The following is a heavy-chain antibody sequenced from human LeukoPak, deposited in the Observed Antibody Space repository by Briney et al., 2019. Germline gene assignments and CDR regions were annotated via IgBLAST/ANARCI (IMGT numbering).Heavy chain of an antibody. CDR3: ARDLGVRGMDV. J-gene: IGHJ6*02. V-gene: IGHV4-31*03. CDR1: GGSISSGGYY. CDR2: LYYTGTT. D-gene: IGHD2-21*01. Sequence: SETLSLTCTVSGGSISSGGYYWSWIRQHPGKGLEWVGYLYYTGTTYYNPSLKSRIIISVDTSKTQFSLRLSSVSAADTAIYYCARDLGVRGMDVWGQGTTVTVSS.